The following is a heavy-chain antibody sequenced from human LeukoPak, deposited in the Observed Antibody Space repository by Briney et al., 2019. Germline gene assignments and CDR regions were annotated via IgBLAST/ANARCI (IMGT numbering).Heavy chain of an antibody. CDR2: IYSGGST. J-gene: IGHJ4*02. V-gene: IGHV3-53*01. CDR3: ARDKDGDLDY. D-gene: IGHD4-17*01. Sequence: GGSLRLSCAASGFTVSSNYMSWVRQAPGKGPEWVSVIYSGGSTYYADSVKGRFTISRDNSKNTLYLQMNSLRAEDTAVYYCARDKDGDLDYWGQGTLVTVSS. CDR1: GFTVSSNY.